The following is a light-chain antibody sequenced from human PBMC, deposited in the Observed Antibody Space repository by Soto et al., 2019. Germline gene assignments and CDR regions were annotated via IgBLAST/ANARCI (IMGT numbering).Light chain of an antibody. CDR1: QSISSW. V-gene: IGKV1-5*03. Sequence: DIQMTQSPSTLSASVGDRVTITCRASQSISSWLAWYQQKPGKAPKLLIYKASSLESGVTSRFSGSGSGTEFTLTISSLQPDDFANYYCEHYNKSLLTFGGGTKVEIK. CDR2: KAS. CDR3: EHYNKSLLT. J-gene: IGKJ4*01.